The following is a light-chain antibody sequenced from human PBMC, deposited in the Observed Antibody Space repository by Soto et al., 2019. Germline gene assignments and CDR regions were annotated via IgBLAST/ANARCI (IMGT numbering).Light chain of an antibody. CDR3: QQYTDWPLR. CDR1: QSVSNNY. Sequence: IVLTQSPGTLSLSPGERATLSCRASQSVSNNYLAWYQQKPGQAPRLLIYGASNRATGIPDRFSGSGSGTDFTLTISRLEPEDFAVYYCQQYTDWPLRFGQGTKVDIK. CDR2: GAS. J-gene: IGKJ1*01. V-gene: IGKV3-20*01.